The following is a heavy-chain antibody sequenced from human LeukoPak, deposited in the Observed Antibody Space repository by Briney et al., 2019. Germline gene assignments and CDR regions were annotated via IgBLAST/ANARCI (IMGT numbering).Heavy chain of an antibody. V-gene: IGHV1-2*06. J-gene: IGHJ4*02. Sequence: ASVKVSCKASGYTFTGYYMHWVRQAPGQGLEWMGRINPNSGGTNYAQKFQGRVTMTRDTSISTAYMELSRLRSDDTAVYYCAARGYSYGYSGSFDYWGQGTLVTVSS. CDR2: INPNSGGT. CDR3: AARGYSYGYSGSFDY. CDR1: GYTFTGYY. D-gene: IGHD5-18*01.